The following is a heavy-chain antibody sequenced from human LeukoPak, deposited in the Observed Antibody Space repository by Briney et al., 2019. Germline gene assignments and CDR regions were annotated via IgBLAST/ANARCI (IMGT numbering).Heavy chain of an antibody. D-gene: IGHD2-21*01. V-gene: IGHV4-59*08. CDR1: GGSINNYF. CDR3: ARFSQYSGSDTHYLDY. J-gene: IGHJ4*02. CDR2: MHSTGST. Sequence: SETLSLTCTVSGGSINNYFWSWARQPPGEGLEWIAYMHSTGSTNYNPSLRTRGTISVDTSKNQFFLRLNSVTAADTAVYYCARFSQYSGSDTHYLDYWGQGILVTVSS.